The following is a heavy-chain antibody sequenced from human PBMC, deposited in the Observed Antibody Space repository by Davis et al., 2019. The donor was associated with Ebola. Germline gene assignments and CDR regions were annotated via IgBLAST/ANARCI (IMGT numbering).Heavy chain of an antibody. J-gene: IGHJ4*02. CDR3: ARDNEQWLVLTPTYFDY. D-gene: IGHD6-19*01. V-gene: IGHV1-58*02. CDR2: IVVGSGNT. Sequence: AASVKVSCKASGYTFTGYYMQWVRQARGQRLEWIGWIVVGSGNTNYAQKFQGRVTMTRDTSTSTVYMELSSLRSEDTAVYYCARDNEQWLVLTPTYFDYWGQGTLVTVSS. CDR1: GYTFTGYY.